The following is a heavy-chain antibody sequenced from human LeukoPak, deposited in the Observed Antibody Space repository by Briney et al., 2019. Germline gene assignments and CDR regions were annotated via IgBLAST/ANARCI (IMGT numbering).Heavy chain of an antibody. CDR2: IDPNGRYT. Sequence: SQRLSCAASGLTFSNHYMHWVRGAPAKGLVSVSRIDPNGRYTSYADSVKGRFTISRDNAKNTLYLQMNTLGAEDTALYYCVRGSTDWNGMDVWGQGTTVTVSS. CDR1: GLTFSNHY. D-gene: IGHD6-19*01. V-gene: IGHV3-74*01. J-gene: IGHJ6*02. CDR3: VRGSTDWNGMDV.